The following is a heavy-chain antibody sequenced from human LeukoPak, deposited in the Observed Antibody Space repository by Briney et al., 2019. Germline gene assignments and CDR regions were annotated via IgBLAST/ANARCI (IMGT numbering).Heavy chain of an antibody. CDR2: IRGTGGST. J-gene: IGHJ5*02. CDR3: AKDTLYGSGSSVWCDP. Sequence: QPGGSLRLSCAAYGFTFSSYPMRRVRQAPGKGLEWVSAIRGTGGSTSYAHSVKRRFTNSRHNPKQTLSLQKNSLRAEDTAVYYCAKDTLYGSGSSVWCDPWGQGTLDTLSS. CDR1: GFTFSSYP. D-gene: IGHD3-10*01. V-gene: IGHV3-23*01.